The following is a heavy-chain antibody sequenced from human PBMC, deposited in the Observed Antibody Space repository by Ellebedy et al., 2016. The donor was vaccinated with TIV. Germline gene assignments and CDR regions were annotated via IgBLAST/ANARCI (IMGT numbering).Heavy chain of an antibody. CDR2: ISTSGSYI. CDR3: ARGGRGTLGTFDY. D-gene: IGHD7-27*01. Sequence: PGGSLRLSCAPSGFTFSTYSMNWVRQAPGKGPEWVSSISTSGSYIYYADSVKGRFTISRDSAKNSLYLQMNSLRAEDTAVYYCARGGRGTLGTFDYWGQGTLVTVSS. CDR1: GFTFSTYS. V-gene: IGHV3-21*01. J-gene: IGHJ4*02.